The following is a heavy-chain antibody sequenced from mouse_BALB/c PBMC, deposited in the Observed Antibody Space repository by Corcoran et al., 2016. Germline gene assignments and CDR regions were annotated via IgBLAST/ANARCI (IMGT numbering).Heavy chain of an antibody. CDR1: GDTFTNYG. J-gene: IGHJ1*01. V-gene: IGHV9-3-1*01. CDR2: INTYTGEP. D-gene: IGHD2-3*01. Sequence: QIRLVQAGPELKKPRETVQSSCKSSGDTFTNYGMHWVKQGPGKGLKWMGWINTYTGEPTYDDDVKGRFAFSLETSASTAYLQINNLKNEDTATYFCARDGSYWFFDVCGAGTTVTVSS. CDR3: ARDGSYWFFDV.